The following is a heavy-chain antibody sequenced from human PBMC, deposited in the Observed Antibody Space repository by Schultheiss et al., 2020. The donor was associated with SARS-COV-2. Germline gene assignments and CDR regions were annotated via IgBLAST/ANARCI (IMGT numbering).Heavy chain of an antibody. D-gene: IGHD3-10*01. CDR2: ISSSRSYI. CDR3: AREGMVRGPFDY. CDR1: GFTFSSYA. V-gene: IGHV3-21*01. J-gene: IGHJ4*02. Sequence: GESLKISCAASGFTFSSYAMSWVRQAPGKGLEWVSSISSSRSYIYYADSVKGRFTISRDNAKNSLYLQMNSLRAGDTAVYYCAREGMVRGPFDYWGQGTLVTVSS.